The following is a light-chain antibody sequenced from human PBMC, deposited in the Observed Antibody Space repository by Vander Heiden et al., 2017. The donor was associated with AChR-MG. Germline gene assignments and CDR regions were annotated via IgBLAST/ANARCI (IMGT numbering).Light chain of an antibody. Sequence: EIVLTQSPGTLSLSPGERATLSCRASQSLSGNYFAWYQQRPGQAPRLLIHGSSTRAAAISDRFSGSGSGTDFTLTISRVEPEDSAVYYCHQDACSPETFGQGTRVEIK. J-gene: IGKJ1*01. CDR1: QSLSGNY. CDR2: GSS. CDR3: HQDACSPET. V-gene: IGKV3-20*01.